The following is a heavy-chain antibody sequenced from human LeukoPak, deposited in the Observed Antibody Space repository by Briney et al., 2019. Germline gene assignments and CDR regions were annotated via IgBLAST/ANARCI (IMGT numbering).Heavy chain of an antibody. V-gene: IGHV1-2*02. J-gene: IGHJ4*02. CDR1: GYTFSDFY. Sequence: ASVKVSCKASGYTFSDFYIRWVRQAPGQGLEYVGWITPKSGDTYSPQRFQGRVTMTRDASISTAYMELSSLRSDDTAVYFCARVRLADERAWAYWGQGTLVTVSS. CDR3: ARVRLADERAWAY. D-gene: IGHD3-3*02. CDR2: ITPKSGDT.